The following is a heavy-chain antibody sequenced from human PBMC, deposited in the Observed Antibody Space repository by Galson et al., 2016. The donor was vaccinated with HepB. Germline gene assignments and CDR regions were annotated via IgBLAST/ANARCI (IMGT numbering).Heavy chain of an antibody. V-gene: IGHV6-1*01. CDR2: TYHTSNWYS. CDR3: ARGDDTLTGTYYFDY. D-gene: IGHD3-9*01. CDR1: GDSVSSKSAA. Sequence: CAISGDSVSSKSAAWNWIRHSPSGGLEWLGRTYHTSNWYSDYAVSVKSRITINPDTSKNQFSLQLNSVTAADTAVYYCARGDDTLTGTYYFDYWGQGTLVTVSS. J-gene: IGHJ4*02.